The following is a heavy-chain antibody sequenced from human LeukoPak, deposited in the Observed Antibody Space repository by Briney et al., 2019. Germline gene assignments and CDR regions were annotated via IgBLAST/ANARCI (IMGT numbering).Heavy chain of an antibody. Sequence: GSLRLSFAASGXTVSSNYMSWVRQPPGKGMEWLSVIYSGGSTYYADSVKGRFNIYRDHSKNTLYLQLNSLRAEDTAVYYCARNRDYGQTGYFDYWGQGTLVTVSS. J-gene: IGHJ4*02. D-gene: IGHD4/OR15-4a*01. CDR3: ARNRDYGQTGYFDY. CDR1: GXTVSSNY. V-gene: IGHV3-66*01. CDR2: IYSGGST.